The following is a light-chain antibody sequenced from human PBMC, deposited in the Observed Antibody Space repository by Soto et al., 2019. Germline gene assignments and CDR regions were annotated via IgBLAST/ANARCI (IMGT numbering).Light chain of an antibody. J-gene: IGKJ1*01. CDR1: QSISSY. Sequence: EVVLAQSPGTLSLPPGERATLSCRASQSISSYLAWYQQKPGQAPRLLIYDASSRATGIPARFSGSGSGTEFTLTISSLQPDDFATYYCHQYHSYSWTFGQGTKVDI. V-gene: IGKV3D-15*01. CDR2: DAS. CDR3: HQYHSYSWT.